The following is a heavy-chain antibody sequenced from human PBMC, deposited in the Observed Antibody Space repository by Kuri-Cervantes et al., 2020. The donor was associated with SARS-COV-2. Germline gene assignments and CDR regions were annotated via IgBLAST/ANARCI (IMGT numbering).Heavy chain of an antibody. V-gene: IGHV4-34*09. CDR3: ARARRITIFGVVTHFDY. J-gene: IGHJ4*02. D-gene: IGHD3-3*01. Sequence: SQTLSLTCAVYGGSFSGYYWSWIRQPPGKGLEWIGYIYYSGSTYCNPSLKSLVTISVDTSKNQFSLKLSSVTAADTAVYYCARARRITIFGVVTHFDYWGQGTLVTVSS. CDR2: IYYSGST. CDR1: GGSFSGYY.